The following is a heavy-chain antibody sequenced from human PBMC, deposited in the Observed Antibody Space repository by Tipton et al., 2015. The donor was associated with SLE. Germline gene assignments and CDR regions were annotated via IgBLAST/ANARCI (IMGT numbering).Heavy chain of an antibody. V-gene: IGHV3-30*02. CDR2: IRYDGSNK. CDR1: GFTFSSYG. CDR3: AKLPPAITMRRDY. Sequence: FLRLSCAASGFTFSSYGMHWVRQAPGKGLEWVAFIRYDGSNKYYADSVKGRFTISRDNSKNTLYLQMNSLRAEDTAVYYCAKLPPAITMRRDYWGQGTLVTVSS. J-gene: IGHJ4*02. D-gene: IGHD3-22*01.